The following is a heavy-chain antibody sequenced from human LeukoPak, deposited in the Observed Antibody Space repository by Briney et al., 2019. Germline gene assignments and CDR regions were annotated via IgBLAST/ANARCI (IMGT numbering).Heavy chain of an antibody. CDR3: ARGQYYDFWSGYYRIGPYYGMGV. J-gene: IGHJ6*02. CDR1: GGSISSYY. CDR2: IYYSGST. V-gene: IGHV4-59*01. D-gene: IGHD3-3*01. Sequence: KPSETLSLTCTVSGGSISSYYWSWIRQPPGKGLEWIGYIYYSGSTNYNPSLKSRVTISVDTSKNQFSLKLSSVTAADTAVYYCARGQYYDFWSGYYRIGPYYGMGVWGQGTTVTVSS.